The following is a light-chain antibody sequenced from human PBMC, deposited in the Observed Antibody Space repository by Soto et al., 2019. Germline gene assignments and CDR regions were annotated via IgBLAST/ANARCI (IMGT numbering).Light chain of an antibody. J-gene: IGLJ2*01. Sequence: QSVLTQPASASGSPGQTVTISCSGSSSNIGSAYRYWYQHLPGTAPILLIYRNNRRPSGDPDRFSASKSGTSASPAISGLRSADDADYYCAAWDASVVVFGAGTKLTVL. V-gene: IGLV1-47*01. CDR2: RNN. CDR1: SSNIGSAY. CDR3: AAWDASVVV.